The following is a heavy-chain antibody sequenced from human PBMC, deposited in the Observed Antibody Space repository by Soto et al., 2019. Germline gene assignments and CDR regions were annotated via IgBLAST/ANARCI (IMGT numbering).Heavy chain of an antibody. J-gene: IGHJ3*02. V-gene: IGHV3-30*18. CDR3: AKLTGVTTYAFDI. CDR2: ISYDGSNK. CDR1: GFTFSSYG. D-gene: IGHD4-17*01. Sequence: GGSLRLSCAASGFTFSSYGMHWVRQAPGKGLEWVAVISYDGSNKYYADSVKGRFTISRDNSKNTLYLQMNSLRAEDTAVYYCAKLTGVTTYAFDIWGQGTMVTVSS.